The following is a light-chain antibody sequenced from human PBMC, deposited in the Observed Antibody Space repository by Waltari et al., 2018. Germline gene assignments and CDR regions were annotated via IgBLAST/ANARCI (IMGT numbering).Light chain of an antibody. Sequence: QSVLTQPPSVSGAPGQRVTISCTGSSSNIRAGYDVHWYQDLPGTAPKLLIYANTNRPSGVPDRFSGSKSGTSASLAITGLQAEDEADYYCLSYDSSLSGWVFGGGTKLTVL. CDR2: ANT. V-gene: IGLV1-40*01. J-gene: IGLJ3*02. CDR3: LSYDSSLSGWV. CDR1: SSNIRAGYD.